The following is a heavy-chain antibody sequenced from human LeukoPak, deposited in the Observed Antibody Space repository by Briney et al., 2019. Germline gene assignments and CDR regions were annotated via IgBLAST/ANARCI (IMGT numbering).Heavy chain of an antibody. CDR3: ARSSVAVTIFDY. CDR1: GYTFTSYA. D-gene: IGHD6-19*01. CDR2: INAGNGNT. J-gene: IGHJ4*02. V-gene: IGHV1-3*01. Sequence: GASVKVSCKASGYTFTSYAMHWVRQAPGQRLEWMGWINAGNGNTKYSQKFQGRVTITRDTSASTAYMELSSLRSEDTAVYYCARSSVAVTIFDYWGQGTPVTVSS.